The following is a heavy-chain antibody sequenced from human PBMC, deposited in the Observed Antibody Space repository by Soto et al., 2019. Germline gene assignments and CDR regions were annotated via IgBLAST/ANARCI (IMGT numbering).Heavy chain of an antibody. Sequence: EVQLLESGGGVVQPGGSLRLSCAASGFTFRNFVMSWVRQAPGKGLEWVSAIRATGGQTFYADSVKGRFTISRDNSKNMLYLQIDSLREADTALYFCAQDRGWGVVSPSHDSWGQGTLVTVSS. CDR2: IRATGGQT. CDR3: AQDRGWGVVSPSHDS. CDR1: GFTFRNFV. J-gene: IGHJ4*02. V-gene: IGHV3-23*01. D-gene: IGHD2-21*01.